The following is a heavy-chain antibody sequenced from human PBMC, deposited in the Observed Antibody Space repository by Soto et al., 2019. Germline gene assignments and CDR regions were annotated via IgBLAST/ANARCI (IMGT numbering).Heavy chain of an antibody. J-gene: IGHJ6*02. V-gene: IGHV3-53*01. Sequence: GSLRLSCAASGFTVSSNYMSWVRQAPGKGLEWVSVIYSGGSTYYADSVKGRFTISRDNSKNTLYLQMNSLRAEDTAVYYCARDRYYYDSSGYSPGAYYYYGMDVWGQGTTVTVSS. CDR1: GFTVSSNY. D-gene: IGHD3-22*01. CDR2: IYSGGST. CDR3: ARDRYYYDSSGYSPGAYYYYGMDV.